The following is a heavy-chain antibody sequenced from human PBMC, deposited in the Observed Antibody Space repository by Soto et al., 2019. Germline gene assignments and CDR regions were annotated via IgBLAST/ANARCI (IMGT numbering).Heavy chain of an antibody. J-gene: IGHJ4*02. D-gene: IGHD2-21*01. Sequence: PSETLSLTCAVYGGSFSGYYWTWIRQPPGTGLEWIGEINHSGSTNYNPSLKSRVTISVDTSKNQFSLKLTSVTAADTAVYYCARDKIPRLFDYCGQGTLVTLSS. CDR1: GGSFSGYY. CDR2: INHSGST. CDR3: ARDKIPRLFDY. V-gene: IGHV4-34*01.